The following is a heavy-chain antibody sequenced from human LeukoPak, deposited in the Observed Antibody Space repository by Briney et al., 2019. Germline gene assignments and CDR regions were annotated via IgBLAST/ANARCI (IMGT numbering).Heavy chain of an antibody. CDR1: GGFISSYY. CDR2: IYASGNT. V-gene: IGHV4-4*07. J-gene: IGHJ3*02. CDR3: ASYGGNSGSAFDI. D-gene: IGHD4-23*01. Sequence: KPSETLSLTCTVSGGFISSYYWSWVRQPAGKGLEWIGRIYASGNTNYNPSLKSRVAMSVDTSKNQFSLKLRSVTAADTAVYYCASYGGNSGSAFDIWGQGTMVTVSS.